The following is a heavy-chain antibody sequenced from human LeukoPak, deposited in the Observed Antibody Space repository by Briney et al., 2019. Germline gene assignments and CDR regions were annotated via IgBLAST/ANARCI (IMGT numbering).Heavy chain of an antibody. V-gene: IGHV4-59*08. CDR1: GGSISSYY. CDR3: ARQLFGCSSTSCYGWYFDL. CDR2: IYYSGST. Sequence: PSETLSLTCTVSGGSISSYYWSWIRQPPGKGLEWMGYIYYSGSTNYNPSLKSRVTISVDTSKNQFSLKLSSVTAADTAVYYCARQLFGCSSTSCYGWYFDLWGRGTLVTVSS. D-gene: IGHD2-2*01. J-gene: IGHJ2*01.